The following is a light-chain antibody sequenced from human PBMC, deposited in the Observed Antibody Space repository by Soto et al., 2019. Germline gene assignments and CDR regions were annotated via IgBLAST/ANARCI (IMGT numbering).Light chain of an antibody. CDR1: ESISSSY. V-gene: IGKV3-20*01. Sequence: EIVLTQSPDTLSLSPGERATLSCRASESISSSYLAWYQQKPGQAPRLRIYGASTRATGIPDRFSGSGSGADFTLIIRRLEPEDFAVYFCQQYGSSPPWTFGQGTTGEIK. J-gene: IGKJ1*01. CDR2: GAS. CDR3: QQYGSSPPWT.